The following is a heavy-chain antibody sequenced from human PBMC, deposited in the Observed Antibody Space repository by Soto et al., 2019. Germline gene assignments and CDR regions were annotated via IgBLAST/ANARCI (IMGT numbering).Heavy chain of an antibody. CDR2: INPNSGDT. V-gene: IGHV1-2*02. J-gene: IGHJ6*02. Sequence: ASVKVSFKASGYTFTGYYVHWLRQAPGQGLEWMGWINPNSGDTYLAQRFQGRVTMNRDTSIGTAYMELRGLTSDDTAEYYCAKGGAIVAAGTRVYLYNAMDVWGQGTTVTVSS. CDR1: GYTFTGYY. CDR3: AKGGAIVAAGTRVYLYNAMDV. D-gene: IGHD1-26*01.